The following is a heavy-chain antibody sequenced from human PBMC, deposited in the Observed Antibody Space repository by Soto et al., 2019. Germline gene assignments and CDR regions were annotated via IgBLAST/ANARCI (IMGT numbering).Heavy chain of an antibody. V-gene: IGHV1-69*01. J-gene: IGHJ4*02. CDR3: ARDLDSGSDSG. CDR2: LITIFGTA. CDR1: GGTFSSYA. D-gene: IGHD5-12*01. Sequence: QVQLVQSGAEVKKPGSSVKVSCKASGGTFSSYAISWVRQCPGQGLEWMGGLITIFGTANYAQKFQGRVTITADESTSTAYLELSSLSSEYKAVYYCARDLDSGSDSGWGQGTLVTVSS.